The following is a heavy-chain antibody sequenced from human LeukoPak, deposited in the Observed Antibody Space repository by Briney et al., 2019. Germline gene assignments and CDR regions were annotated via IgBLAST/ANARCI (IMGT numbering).Heavy chain of an antibody. CDR3: ARDLIFGVVGY. V-gene: IGHV4-59*12. Sequence: SETLSLTCTVSGGSISSYYWSWIRQPPGKGLEWIGYIYYSGSTNYNPSLKSRVTISVDTSKNQFSLKLSSVTAADTAVYYCARDLIFGVVGYWGQGTLVTVSS. CDR1: GGSISSYY. D-gene: IGHD3-3*01. J-gene: IGHJ4*02. CDR2: IYYSGST.